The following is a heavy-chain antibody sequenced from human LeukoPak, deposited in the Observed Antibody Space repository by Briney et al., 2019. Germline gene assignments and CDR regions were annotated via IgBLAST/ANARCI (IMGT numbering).Heavy chain of an antibody. J-gene: IGHJ5*02. V-gene: IGHV3-30-3*01. CDR1: GFTFSSYA. D-gene: IGHD3-10*01. CDR2: ISYDGSNK. CDR3: ARETYYYGSGMNWFDP. Sequence: GGSLRLSCAASGFTFSSYAMHWVRQAPGKGLEWVAVISYDGSNKYYADSVRGRFTISRDNSKNTLYLQMNSLRAEGTAVYYCARETYYYGSGMNWFDPWGQGTLVTVSS.